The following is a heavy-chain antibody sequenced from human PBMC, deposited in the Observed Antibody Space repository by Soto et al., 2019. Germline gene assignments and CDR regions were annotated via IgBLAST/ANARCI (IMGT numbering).Heavy chain of an antibody. V-gene: IGHV4-34*01. CDR3: ARESHDILTGPPWVWYFDL. Sequence: QVQLQQWGAGPLRPLETLSLTCGVSGGSFSGYYWAWIRQSPGKGLEWIGDINDRGSINYNPSLKSRVRISVDTSKNHYSLKLRSVTAADTAVYYCARESHDILTGPPWVWYFDLWGRGTLVTVSS. CDR1: GGSFSGYY. CDR2: INDRGSI. D-gene: IGHD3-9*01. J-gene: IGHJ2*01.